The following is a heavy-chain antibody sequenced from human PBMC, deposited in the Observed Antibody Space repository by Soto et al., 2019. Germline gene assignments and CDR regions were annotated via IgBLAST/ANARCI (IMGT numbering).Heavy chain of an antibody. Sequence: SETLSLTCAVYGGSFSGYYWSWIRQPPGKGLEWIGEINHSGSTNYNPSLKSRVTISVDTSKNQFSLKLSSVTAADTAVYYCARGLGLVLYYYYGMDVWGQGTTGTVS. J-gene: IGHJ6*02. D-gene: IGHD6-6*01. CDR3: ARGLGLVLYYYYGMDV. CDR1: GGSFSGYY. CDR2: INHSGST. V-gene: IGHV4-34*01.